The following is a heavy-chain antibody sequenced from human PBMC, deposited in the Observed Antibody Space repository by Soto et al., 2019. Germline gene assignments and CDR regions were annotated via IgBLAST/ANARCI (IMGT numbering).Heavy chain of an antibody. CDR3: ANVDGTSVTGELNYYYGMDV. D-gene: IGHD7-27*01. J-gene: IGHJ6*02. CDR1: GFTFSSYA. V-gene: IGHV3-23*01. Sequence: GGSLRLSCAASGFTFSSYAMSWVRQAPGKGLEWVSAISGSGGSTYYADSVKGRFTISRDKSKNTLYLPMNSLRAEDTAVNFCANVDGTSVTGELNYYYGMDVWGQGTTVTVSS. CDR2: ISGSGGST.